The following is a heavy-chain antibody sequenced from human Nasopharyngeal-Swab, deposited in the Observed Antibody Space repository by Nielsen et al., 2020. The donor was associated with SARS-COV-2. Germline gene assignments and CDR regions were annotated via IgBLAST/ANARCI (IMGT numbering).Heavy chain of an antibody. J-gene: IGHJ6*03. Sequence: SVKVSCKASGGTFSTYAINWVRQAPGQGLEWMGGIITLFGSPNYAQKFQGSVSITADESTRTAYMELSSLRSEDTAVYYCALSLGKEWSSAEDSYFMAVWGKGTTVTVSS. V-gene: IGHV1-69*13. D-gene: IGHD3-3*01. CDR1: GGTFSTYA. CDR2: IITLFGSP. CDR3: ALSLGKEWSSAEDSYFMAV.